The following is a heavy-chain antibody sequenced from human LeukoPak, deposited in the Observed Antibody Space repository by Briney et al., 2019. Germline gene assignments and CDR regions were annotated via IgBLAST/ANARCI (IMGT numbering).Heavy chain of an antibody. J-gene: IGHJ5*02. CDR2: ISDSGSDT. CDR3: AKTAYCARPQFDP. D-gene: IGHD2-21*01. V-gene: IGHV3-23*01. CDR1: GFTFSTYA. Sequence: GGSLRLSCAASGFTFSTYAMSWVRQAPGKGLDWVSTISDSGSDTYYADSVKGRFTISRDNSKNTLYLQMKSLTAEDTALYYCAKTAYCARPQFDPWGQGTLVTVSS.